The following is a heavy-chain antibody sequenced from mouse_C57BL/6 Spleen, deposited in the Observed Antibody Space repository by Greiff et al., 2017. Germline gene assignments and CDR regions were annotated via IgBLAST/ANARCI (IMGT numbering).Heavy chain of an antibody. J-gene: IGHJ4*01. CDR2: IYPRSGNT. CDR1: GYTFTSYG. V-gene: IGHV1-81*01. D-gene: IGHD2-5*01. Sequence: VQLQQSGAELARPGASVKLSCKASGYTFTSYGISWVKQRTGQGLEWIGEIYPRSGNTYYNEKFKGKATLTADKSSSTAYMELRSLTSEDSAVYFCARSGNSNYVYYAMDYWGQGTSVTVSS. CDR3: ARSGNSNYVYYAMDY.